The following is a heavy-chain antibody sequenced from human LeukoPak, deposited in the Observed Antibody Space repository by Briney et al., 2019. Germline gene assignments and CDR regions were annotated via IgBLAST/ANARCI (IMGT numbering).Heavy chain of an antibody. CDR1: VFTFSSHS. D-gene: IGHD1-26*01. CDR3: TRGNPSIVGSRDPFDI. CDR2: ISSNGGDT. Sequence: QPGGSLRLSCAASVFTFSSHSMAWVRQAPGKGPEWVSSISSNGGDTYYVDSVRGRFTISRDNSENMLHLQMNSLSAEDTAVYYCTRGNPSIVGSRDPFDIWGQGTMVTVSS. J-gene: IGHJ3*02. V-gene: IGHV3-23*01.